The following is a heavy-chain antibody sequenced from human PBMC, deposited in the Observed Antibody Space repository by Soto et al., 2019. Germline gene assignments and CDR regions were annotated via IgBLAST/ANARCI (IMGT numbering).Heavy chain of an antibody. CDR2: INHSGST. V-gene: IGHV4-34*01. CDR1: GGSFSGYY. CDR3: ARVGGKADIVVVPAAAQSDY. J-gene: IGHJ4*02. D-gene: IGHD2-2*01. Sequence: SETLSLTCAVYGGSFSGYYWSWIRQPPGKGLEWIGEINHSGSTNYNPSLKSRVTISVDTSKNQFSLKLSSVTAADTAVYYCARVGGKADIVVVPAAAQSDYWGQGTLVTVSS.